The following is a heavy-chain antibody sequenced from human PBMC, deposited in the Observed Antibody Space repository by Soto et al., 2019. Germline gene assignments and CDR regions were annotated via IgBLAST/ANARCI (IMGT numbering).Heavy chain of an antibody. CDR3: ARGIVVVPAAPFSYYMDV. CDR2: MNPNSGNT. J-gene: IGHJ6*03. Sequence: GASVKVSCKASGYTFTSYDINWVRQATGQGLEWMGWMNPNSGNTGYAQKFQGRVTMTRNTSISTAYMELSSLRSEDTAVYYCARGIVVVPAAPFSYYMDVWGKGTTVTVS. D-gene: IGHD2-2*01. V-gene: IGHV1-8*01. CDR1: GYTFTSYD.